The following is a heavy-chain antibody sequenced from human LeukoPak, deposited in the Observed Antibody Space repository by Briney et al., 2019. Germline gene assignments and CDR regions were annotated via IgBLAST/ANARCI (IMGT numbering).Heavy chain of an antibody. CDR1: GITFSSYW. CDR3: ARAAEYYYDSSGYYFVDP. J-gene: IGHJ5*02. CDR2: IKEDGSEK. Sequence: GGXLGLSCAASGITFSSYWMSWVRQAPGKGLEWVANIKEDGSEKYYVDSVKGRFTISRDNAKNSLYLQMNSLRAEDTAVYYCARAAEYYYDSSGYYFVDPWGQGTLVTVSS. V-gene: IGHV3-7*01. D-gene: IGHD3-22*01.